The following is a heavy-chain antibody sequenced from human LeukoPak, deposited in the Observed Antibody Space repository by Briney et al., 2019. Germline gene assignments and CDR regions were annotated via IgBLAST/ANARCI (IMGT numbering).Heavy chain of an antibody. CDR1: GGSISSSNW. J-gene: IGHJ6*02. V-gene: IGHV4-4*02. Sequence: SETLSLTCAVSGGSISSSNWWSWVRQPPGKGLEWIGEIYHSGSTNYNPSLKSRVTISVDTSKNQFSLKLSSVTAADTAVYYCARDQYCSSTSCYPRGYYYYGMDVWGQGTTVTVSS. D-gene: IGHD2-2*01. CDR3: ARDQYCSSTSCYPRGYYYYGMDV. CDR2: IYHSGST.